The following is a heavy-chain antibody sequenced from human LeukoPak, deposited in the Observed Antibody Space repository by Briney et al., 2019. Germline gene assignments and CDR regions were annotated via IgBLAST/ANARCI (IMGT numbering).Heavy chain of an antibody. CDR1: GGSISSYY. J-gene: IGHJ4*02. V-gene: IGHV4-59*01. CDR3: ARSMGDRAGLLLYYFDY. CDR2: IYYSGST. Sequence: SETLSLTCTVSGGSISSYYWSWIRQPPGKGLEWIGYIYYSGSTNYNPSLKSRVTISVDTSKNQFSLKLGSVTAADTAVYYCARSMGDRAGLLLYYFDYWGQGTLVTVSS. D-gene: IGHD2-21*02.